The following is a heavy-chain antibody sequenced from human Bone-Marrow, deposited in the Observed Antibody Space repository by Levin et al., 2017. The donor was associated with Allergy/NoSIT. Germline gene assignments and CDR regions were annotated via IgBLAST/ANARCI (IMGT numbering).Heavy chain of an antibody. CDR1: GFTFSNAW. V-gene: IGHV3-15*01. CDR2: IKSKTDGGTT. D-gene: IGHD6-6*01. Sequence: GESLKISCAASGFTFSNAWMSWVRQAPGKGLEWVGRIKSKTDGGTTDYAAPVKGRFTISRDDSKNTLYLQMNSLKTEDTAVYYCTTFWGSSSPYYYYGMDVWGQGTTVTVSS. CDR3: TTFWGSSSPYYYYGMDV. J-gene: IGHJ6*02.